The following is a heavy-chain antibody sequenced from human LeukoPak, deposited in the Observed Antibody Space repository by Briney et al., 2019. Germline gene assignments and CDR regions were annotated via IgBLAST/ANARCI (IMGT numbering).Heavy chain of an antibody. CDR2: IYYSGST. CDR3: ARQGAQGRYGYYYYYMDV. CDR1: GGSISSGDYY. Sequence: PSETLSLTSTVSGGSISSGDYYWSWIRQPPGKGLEWIGYIYYSGSTYYNPSLKSRVTISVDRSKNQFSLKLSSVTAADTAVYYCARQGAQGRYGYYYYYMDVWGKGTTVTVSS. V-gene: IGHV4-30-4*08. J-gene: IGHJ6*03. D-gene: IGHD3-16*01.